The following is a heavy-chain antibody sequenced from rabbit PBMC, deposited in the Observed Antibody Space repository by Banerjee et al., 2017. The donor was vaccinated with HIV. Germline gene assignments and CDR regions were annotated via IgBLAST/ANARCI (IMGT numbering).Heavy chain of an antibody. V-gene: IGHV1S45*01. CDR1: GFSFSSNW. Sequence: LEESGGGLVKPGGTLTLTCTVSGFSFSSNWICWVRQAPGKGLEWIARIDTSDGDTDYANWPKGRFTISKTSSTTVTLQMASLTAADTATYFCARDTSTSFSTYGMDLWGQGTLVTVS. J-gene: IGHJ6*01. CDR2: IDTSDGDT. CDR3: ARDTSTSFSTYGMDL. D-gene: IGHD1-1*01.